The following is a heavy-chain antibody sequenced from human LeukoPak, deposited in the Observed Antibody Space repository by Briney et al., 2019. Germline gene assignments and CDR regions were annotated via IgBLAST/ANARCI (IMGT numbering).Heavy chain of an antibody. J-gene: IGHJ4*02. CDR1: GFTFDDYD. CDR2: VNWNGDKT. D-gene: IGHD3-22*01. CDR3: AREGYYDSSGYYPLDY. Sequence: GGSLRLSCVASGFTFDDYDMTWVRQAPGKGLEWVSGVNWNGDKTGDADSVKGRFTISRDNAKNSLYLQMNSLRVEDTAVYSCAREGYYDSSGYYPLDYWGQGTLVTVSS. V-gene: IGHV3-20*04.